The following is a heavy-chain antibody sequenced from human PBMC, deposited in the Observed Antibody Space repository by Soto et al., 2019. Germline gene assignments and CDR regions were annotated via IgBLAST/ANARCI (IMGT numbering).Heavy chain of an antibody. D-gene: IGHD2-15*01. CDR3: ARQRSHIVVVVAATDDAFDI. CDR1: GGSISGSSYY. J-gene: IGHJ3*02. Sequence: SETLSLTCTVSGGSISGSSYYWGWIRQPPGKGLEWIGSIYYSGSTYYNPSLKSRVTISVDTSKNQFSLKLSSVTAADTAVYYCARQRSHIVVVVAATDDAFDIWGQGTMVTVSS. V-gene: IGHV4-39*01. CDR2: IYYSGST.